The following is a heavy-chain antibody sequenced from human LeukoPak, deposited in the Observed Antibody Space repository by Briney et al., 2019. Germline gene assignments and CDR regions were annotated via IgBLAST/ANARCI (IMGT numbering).Heavy chain of an antibody. CDR2: ISGSGTT. V-gene: IGHV3-23*01. CDR3: AKDHCSGGSCYFDY. CDR1: GFTFSSYA. D-gene: IGHD2-15*01. Sequence: PGGSLRLSCAASGFTFSSYAMNWVRQAPGKGLEWVSAISGSGTTYYADSVKGRFTISRDNSKNTLYLQMNSLRAEDTAVYYCAKDHCSGGSCYFDYWGQGTLVTVSS. J-gene: IGHJ4*02.